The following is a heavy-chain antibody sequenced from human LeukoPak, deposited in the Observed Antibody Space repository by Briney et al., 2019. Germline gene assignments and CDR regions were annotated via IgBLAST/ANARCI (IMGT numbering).Heavy chain of an antibody. CDR2: IQFDGSNK. CDR1: GFIFSNYG. D-gene: IGHD3-3*01. V-gene: IGHV3-30*02. CDR3: AKENDFWSGPEG. J-gene: IGHJ4*02. Sequence: PGGSLRLSCVTSGFIFSNYGMHWVRQAPGKGLEWLTFIQFDGSNKLYADSVKGRFTVSRDTPKNTVYLQMTSLRVEDTAVYYCAKENDFWSGPEGWGQGTLVTVSS.